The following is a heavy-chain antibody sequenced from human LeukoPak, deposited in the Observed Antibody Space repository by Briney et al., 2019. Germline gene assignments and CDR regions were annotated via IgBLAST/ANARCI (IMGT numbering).Heavy chain of an antibody. CDR2: ISGGGGSV. D-gene: IGHD3-9*01. CDR3: AADLRAEPSPFEWY. Sequence: GGSLRLSCAASGFTFSGSSMTWVRQAPGKGPEWVSTISGGGGSVYFADSVKGRFTISRDNSKNTLCLQMSSLRAEDTAVYYCAADLRAEPSPFEWYWGHGILVSVYS. CDR1: GFTFSGSS. J-gene: IGHJ4*01. V-gene: IGHV3-23*01.